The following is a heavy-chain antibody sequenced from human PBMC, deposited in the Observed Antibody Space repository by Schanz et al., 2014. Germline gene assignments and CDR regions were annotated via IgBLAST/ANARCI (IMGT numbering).Heavy chain of an antibody. CDR2: IISILGIP. CDR1: GGTFSSYT. CDR3: ARLSVAGRPHVNYWYFDL. D-gene: IGHD6-19*01. J-gene: IGHJ2*01. Sequence: QVQLVQSGAEVKKPGSSVKVSCKASGGTFSSYTISWVRQAPGQGLEWMGRIISILGIPNYGQKFQGRVTFTADKSTNAADMELSSLKSEDTAVYYCARLSVAGRPHVNYWYFDLGGRGTLVTVSS. V-gene: IGHV1-69*02.